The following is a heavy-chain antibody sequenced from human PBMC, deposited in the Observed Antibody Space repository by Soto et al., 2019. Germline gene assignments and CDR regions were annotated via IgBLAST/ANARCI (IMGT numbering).Heavy chain of an antibody. D-gene: IGHD6-6*01. V-gene: IGHV3-30*18. CDR3: AKDGIAARRAEYFQH. Sequence: QVQLVESGGGVVQPGRSLRLSCAASGFTFSSYGMHWVRQAPGKGLEWVAVISYDGSNKYYADSVKGRFTISRDNSENTLYLQMNSLRAEDTAVYYCAKDGIAARRAEYFQHWGQGTLVTVSS. CDR2: ISYDGSNK. CDR1: GFTFSSYG. J-gene: IGHJ1*01.